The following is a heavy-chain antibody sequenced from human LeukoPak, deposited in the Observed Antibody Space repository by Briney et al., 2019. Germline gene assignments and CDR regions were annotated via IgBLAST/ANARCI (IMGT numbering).Heavy chain of an antibody. J-gene: IGHJ4*02. Sequence: GGSLRLSCAASGFTFSTYWMNWFRQTPGKGLEWVAKIKADGGEKDHVASVKGRFTISRDNAKNSLYLQMNSLRAEDTAVYYCARDVQPPDYWGQGTLVTVSS. CDR3: ARDVQPPDY. CDR2: IKADGGEK. CDR1: GFTFSTYW. D-gene: IGHD3-10*02. V-gene: IGHV3-7*01.